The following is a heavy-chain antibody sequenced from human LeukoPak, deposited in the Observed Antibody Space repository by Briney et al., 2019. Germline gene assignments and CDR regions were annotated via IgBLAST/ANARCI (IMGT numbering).Heavy chain of an antibody. Sequence: GGSLRLSCAASGFTFSSYSMNWVRQAPGKGLEWTSYISTGSSTIFYADSVKGRFTISRDNAKNSLYLRMNSLRAEDTAVYYCARDPRTGSHFDYWGQGTLVTVSS. CDR2: ISTGSSTI. CDR3: ARDPRTGSHFDY. CDR1: GFTFSSYS. D-gene: IGHD1-1*01. J-gene: IGHJ4*02. V-gene: IGHV3-48*04.